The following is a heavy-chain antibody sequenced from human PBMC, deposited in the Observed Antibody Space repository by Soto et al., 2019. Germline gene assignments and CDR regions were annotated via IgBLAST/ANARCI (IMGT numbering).Heavy chain of an antibody. V-gene: IGHV4-38-2*01. Sequence: SLTCAVSGYSITSGYYWGLIRQPPGKGLEWIGSFYHSGSPYYNPSLKSRVTISVDTSKNQFSLQLSSVTAADTAVYYCASGGGTYYLVYWGQGTLVTVSS. D-gene: IGHD1-26*01. CDR2: FYHSGSP. CDR3: ASGGGTYYLVY. CDR1: GYSITSGYY. J-gene: IGHJ4*02.